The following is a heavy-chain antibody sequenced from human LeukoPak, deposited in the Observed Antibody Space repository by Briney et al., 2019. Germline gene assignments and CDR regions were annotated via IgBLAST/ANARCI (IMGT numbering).Heavy chain of an antibody. J-gene: IGHJ4*02. CDR2: ISSSGTYI. Sequence: PGGSLRLSCVASGFIFNSFTMNWVRQAPGEGLQWVASISSSGTYIYYADSVKGRVTISRDNAKSSLYLQMSSLRVEDTAVYYCARDQDRAVGALEYGGQGTQVTVSS. D-gene: IGHD1-26*01. CDR1: GFIFNSFT. CDR3: ARDQDRAVGALEY. V-gene: IGHV3-21*01.